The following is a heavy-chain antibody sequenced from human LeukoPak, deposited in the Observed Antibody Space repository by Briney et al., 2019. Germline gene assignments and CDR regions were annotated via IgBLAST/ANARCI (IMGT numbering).Heavy chain of an antibody. CDR3: ARQAVIIPTGMEGPWFDP. CDR2: IYYAGSS. V-gene: IGHV4-59*08. J-gene: IGHJ5*02. CDR1: DVSIKNYY. D-gene: IGHD2/OR15-2a*01. Sequence: PSETLSLTCTVSDVSIKNYYWSWIRQPPGKGLEWIANIYYAGSSNYNPSLKSRVSVSIDASKNQLSLKLTSVTAADTAIYCCARQAVIIPTGMEGPWFDPWGQGTLVAVSS.